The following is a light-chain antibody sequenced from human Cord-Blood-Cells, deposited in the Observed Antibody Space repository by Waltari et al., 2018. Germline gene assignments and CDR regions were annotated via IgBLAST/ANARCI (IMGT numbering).Light chain of an antibody. CDR3: SSYGCSNNDV. J-gene: IGLJ2*01. CDR2: QVS. V-gene: IGLV2-8*01. Sequence: QSALPQPPTASGSPGKSVNISCTGHSSNGGGHNYVSWYQQNPGKAPNLIIYQVSQRPSWVPDRFSVSKSGNTASLTVSELQSEDEADYYCSSYGCSNNDVFGGGTKLTVL. CDR1: SSNGGGHNY.